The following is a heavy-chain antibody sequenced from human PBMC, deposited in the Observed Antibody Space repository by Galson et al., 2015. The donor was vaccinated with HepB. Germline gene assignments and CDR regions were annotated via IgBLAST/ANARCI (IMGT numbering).Heavy chain of an antibody. CDR3: AREMTKGFDY. V-gene: IGHV3-33*01. CDR1: GFTFSSYG. CDR2: IWYDGSNK. Sequence: SLRLSCAASGFTFSSYGMHWVRQAPGKGLKWVAVIWYDGSNKYSTDSVKGRFTISRDNSKNTLYLQMNSLRAEDTAVYYCAREMTKGFDYWGQGTLVTVSS. J-gene: IGHJ4*02.